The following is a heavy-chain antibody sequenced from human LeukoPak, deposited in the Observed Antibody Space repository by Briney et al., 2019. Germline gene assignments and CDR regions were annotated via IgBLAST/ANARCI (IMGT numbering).Heavy chain of an antibody. D-gene: IGHD6-19*01. CDR3: AKGLGGSSGWFYFDY. CDR1: GFTFSSYG. J-gene: IGHJ4*02. V-gene: IGHV3-21*04. CDR2: ISSTSSSI. Sequence: KLGGSLRLSCAASGFTFSSYGMHWVRQAPGKGLEWVSSISSTSSSIDYADSVKGRFTISRDNAKNSLYLQMNSLRAEDTAVYYCAKGLGGSSGWFYFDYWGQGALVTVSS.